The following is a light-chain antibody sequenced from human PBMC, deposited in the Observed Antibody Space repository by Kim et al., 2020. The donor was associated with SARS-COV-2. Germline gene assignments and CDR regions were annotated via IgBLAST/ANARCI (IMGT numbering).Light chain of an antibody. V-gene: IGLV3-1*01. J-gene: IGLJ1*01. CDR3: QTWDSSTAV. CDR1: KLGDKY. CDR2: QNT. Sequence: SPGQTASIPCSGDKLGDKYACWYQQKPGQSPVLVIYQNTKRPSGIPERFSGSNSGNTATLTISGTQAMDEADYYCQTWDSSTAVFGTGTKVTVL.